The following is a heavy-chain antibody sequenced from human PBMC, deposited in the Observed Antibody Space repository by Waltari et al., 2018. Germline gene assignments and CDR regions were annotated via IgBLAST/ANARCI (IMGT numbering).Heavy chain of an antibody. Sequence: QVQLQESGPGLVNPSDTLSLTCAVSGYSISSGYYWGWIRQTPGKGLEWIGSIYPSGSTYYKRSLKSRFTISGDTSKNQFSMKLSSATAADTAVYYWASQVGLMVVTDWGQGTLVTVFS. CDR3: ASQVGLMVVTD. D-gene: IGHD2-15*01. CDR2: IYPSGST. J-gene: IGHJ4*02. V-gene: IGHV4-38-2*01. CDR1: GYSISSGYY.